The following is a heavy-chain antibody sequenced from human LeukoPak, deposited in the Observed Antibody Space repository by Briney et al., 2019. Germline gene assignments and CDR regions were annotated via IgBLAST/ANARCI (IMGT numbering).Heavy chain of an antibody. CDR3: ARGGGRYDFWSGYYGMDV. V-gene: IGHV4-34*01. CDR1: GGSFSGYY. D-gene: IGHD3-3*01. J-gene: IGHJ6*02. CDR2: INHSGST. Sequence: SETLCLTCAVYGGSFSGYYWSWIRQPPGKGLEWIGEINHSGSTNYNPSLKSRVTISVDTSKNQFSLKLSSVTAADTAVYYCARGGGRYDFWSGYYGMDVWGQGTTVTVSS.